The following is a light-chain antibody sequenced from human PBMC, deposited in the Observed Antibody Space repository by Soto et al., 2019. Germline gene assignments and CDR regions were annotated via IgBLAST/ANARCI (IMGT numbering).Light chain of an antibody. J-gene: IGKJ1*01. CDR3: QKSYTLPWT. CDR2: RAS. Sequence: DIHMTQSPYSLAASVGDRVPITCRTSQSISSFFNWDHQKPGEAPKLLIFRASTLYGGVPSRFSGSGSGTDFTIPISSLQPEDFATYFCQKSYTLPWTFGQGTKVDI. V-gene: IGKV1-39*01. CDR1: QSISSF.